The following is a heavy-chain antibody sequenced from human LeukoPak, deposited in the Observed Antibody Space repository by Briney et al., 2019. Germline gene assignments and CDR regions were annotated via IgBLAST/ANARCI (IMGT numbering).Heavy chain of an antibody. Sequence: PSETLSLTCAVSGGSISSHYWSWIRQPAGKGLDWIGRIYSSGSTNYNPSLKSRVTMSVDTSKNQFSLKLSSVTAADTAVYYCARAYCSGGSCYSGFDYWGQGTLVTVSS. V-gene: IGHV4-4*07. J-gene: IGHJ4*02. CDR3: ARAYCSGGSCYSGFDY. CDR2: IYSSGST. CDR1: GGSISSHY. D-gene: IGHD2-15*01.